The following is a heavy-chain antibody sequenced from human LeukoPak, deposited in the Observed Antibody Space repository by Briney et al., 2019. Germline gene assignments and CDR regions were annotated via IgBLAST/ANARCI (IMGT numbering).Heavy chain of an antibody. V-gene: IGHV3-7*01. D-gene: IGHD3-9*01. J-gene: IGHJ4*02. CDR2: TNQDGSKN. CDR1: KFTFSNYW. CDR3: ATTVTGYTDDYLEY. Sequence: GGSLRLSCAASKFTFSNYWMSWVRQVPGKGLERVAHTNQDGSKNYYVDSVKGRFTISRDNAKNSLYLQMNSLRAEDTAVYYCATTVTGYTDDYLEYWGKGTLVTVSP.